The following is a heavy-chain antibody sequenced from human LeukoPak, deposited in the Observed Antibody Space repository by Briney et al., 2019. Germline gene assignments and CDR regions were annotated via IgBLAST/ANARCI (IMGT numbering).Heavy chain of an antibody. CDR1: GYSFTSYW. V-gene: IGHV5-51*01. J-gene: IGHJ6*03. CDR3: ARSALRPASDYYYMDV. Sequence: GESLKISCKGSGYSFTSYWIGWVRQMPGKGLEWMGIIYPGDSDTRYSPSFQGQVTISADKSISTAYLQWSSLKASDTAMYYCARSALRPASDYYYMDVWGKGTTVTVSS. D-gene: IGHD1-14*01. CDR2: IYPGDSDT.